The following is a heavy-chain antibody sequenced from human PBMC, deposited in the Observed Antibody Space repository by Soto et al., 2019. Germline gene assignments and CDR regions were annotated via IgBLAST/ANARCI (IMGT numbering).Heavy chain of an antibody. J-gene: IGHJ5*02. CDR2: IYWDDDK. D-gene: IGHD6-19*01. Sequence: QITLKESGPTLVKPTQTLTLTCTFSGFSLSTYGVGVGWIRQPPGKALEWLAFIYWDDDKRYSPSLKSRLTRTKYTSKTQVVLTMLNLDPMDTATYYCAHGYTGSGWFQGSFDPWGQGTLVTVSS. CDR3: AHGYTGSGWFQGSFDP. CDR1: GFSLSTYGVG. V-gene: IGHV2-5*02.